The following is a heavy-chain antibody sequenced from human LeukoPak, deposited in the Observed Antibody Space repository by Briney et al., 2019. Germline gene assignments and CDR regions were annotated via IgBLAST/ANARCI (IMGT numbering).Heavy chain of an antibody. CDR1: GYSISSHY. Sequence: SETLSLTCSVSGYSISSHYWSWIRQPPGKELEWVGYILYGGSSSYNPSLRSRVTMSFYTSKDQFSLQLSSVTAADTAVYYCARGIPMANLVFDFWGQGTLFTASS. V-gene: IGHV4-59*11. CDR2: ILYGGSS. D-gene: IGHD3-10*01. CDR3: ARGIPMANLVFDF. J-gene: IGHJ4*02.